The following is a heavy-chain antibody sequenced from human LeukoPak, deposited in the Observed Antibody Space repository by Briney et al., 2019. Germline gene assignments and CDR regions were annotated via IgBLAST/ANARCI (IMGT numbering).Heavy chain of an antibody. CDR1: GLTFINYW. CDR2: INRDGSGK. D-gene: IGHD1-26*01. CDR3: ARVEYSGNGNLY. V-gene: IGHV3-7*03. Sequence: GGSLRLSCAGSGLTFINYWMTWVRQIPGKGLEWVANINRDGSGKYYLPSVRGRFTISKDDAKDSLYLQMDSLRPEDTAIYYCARVEYSGNGNLYWGQGTLVTVSS. J-gene: IGHJ4*02.